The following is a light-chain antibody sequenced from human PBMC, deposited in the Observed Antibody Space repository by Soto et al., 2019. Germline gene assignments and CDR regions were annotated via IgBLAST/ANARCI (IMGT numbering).Light chain of an antibody. CDR3: QHYSTYART. J-gene: IGKJ1*01. CDR2: KAS. Sequence: DIQMTQSPSTLSASVGDRVTVTCRASQNVSTWVARYQQKPGKAPKLLIYKASSLESGVPARFSGSGSGTEFTLTISSLQSDDFATYFCQHYSTYARTFGQGTKV. V-gene: IGKV1-5*03. CDR1: QNVSTW.